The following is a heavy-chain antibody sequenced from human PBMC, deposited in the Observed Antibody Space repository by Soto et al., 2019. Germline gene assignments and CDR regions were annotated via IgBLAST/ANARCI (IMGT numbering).Heavy chain of an antibody. Sequence: GLDLEWLALIYWDADKRYSPSLKSRLSITRDTSKNQVVLTMTNMDPVDTATYYCAHRKYDFWSGHSEAFDIWGQGTMVTVSS. J-gene: IGHJ3*02. CDR2: IYWDADK. V-gene: IGHV2-5*02. CDR3: AHRKYDFWSGHSEAFDI. D-gene: IGHD3-3*01.